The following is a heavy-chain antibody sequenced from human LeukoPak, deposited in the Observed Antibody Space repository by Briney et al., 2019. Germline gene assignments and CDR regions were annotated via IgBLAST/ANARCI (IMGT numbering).Heavy chain of an antibody. CDR2: TFYRSKWYN. D-gene: IGHD5/OR15-5a*01. Sequence: SQTLSLTCAISGDSVSSNSATCNWIRQSPSRGLEWLGRTFYRSKWYNEYAPSVKGRIAFNPDTSQNQFSLQLNSVTPEDTAVYYCARGVSRYFDYWGQGTLVAVSS. J-gene: IGHJ4*02. CDR1: GDSVSSNSAT. CDR3: ARGVSRYFDY. V-gene: IGHV6-1*01.